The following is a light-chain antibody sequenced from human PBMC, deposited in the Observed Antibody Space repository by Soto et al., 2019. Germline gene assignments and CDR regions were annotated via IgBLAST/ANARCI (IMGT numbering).Light chain of an antibody. CDR2: GAS. CDR3: QQYGSSPRT. Sequence: EIVLTQSPGTLSLSPGERATLSCRASQSVSSSYLAWYQQKPGQAPRLLIYGASSRATGIPDRFSGRGSGTDFTLTISRLEPEDFEVYYCQQYGSSPRTFGQGTKVEIK. J-gene: IGKJ1*01. CDR1: QSVSSSY. V-gene: IGKV3-20*01.